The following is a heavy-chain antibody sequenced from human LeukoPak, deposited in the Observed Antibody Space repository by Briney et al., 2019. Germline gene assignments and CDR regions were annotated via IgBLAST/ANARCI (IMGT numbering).Heavy chain of an antibody. J-gene: IGHJ4*02. CDR2: TSTSGGSA. CDR1: GFTFTSYA. Sequence: GGSLRLSCAASGFTFTSYALSWVRQAPGKGLEWVSATSTSGGSAYYADSVKGRFTISRDNSKNTLYLQMDSLRADDTAVYYCARYSGSYYYPPAWDLWGQGTLVTVSS. D-gene: IGHD1-26*01. V-gene: IGHV3-23*01. CDR3: ARYSGSYYYPPAWDL.